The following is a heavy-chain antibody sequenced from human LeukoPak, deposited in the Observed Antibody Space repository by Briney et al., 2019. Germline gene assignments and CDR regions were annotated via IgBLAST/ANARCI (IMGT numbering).Heavy chain of an antibody. CDR1: GFTFSSYA. J-gene: IGHJ4*02. CDR2: ISDSGDYT. D-gene: IGHD2-8*01. Sequence: GGSLTLSRAGSGFTFSSYAMSWVRQAPGQGLEWVSVISDSGDYTSYADSVRGRFTISRDNSRNTLYLQMISPRPEDTAVYYCAKDTSIGKYCTNGVCSPFDYWGQGTLVTVSS. V-gene: IGHV3-23*01. CDR3: AKDTSIGKYCTNGVCSPFDY.